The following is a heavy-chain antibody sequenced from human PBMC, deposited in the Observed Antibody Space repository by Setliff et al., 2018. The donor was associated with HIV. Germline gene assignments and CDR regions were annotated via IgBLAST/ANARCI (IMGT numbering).Heavy chain of an antibody. CDR3: ARGWGHDGFDF. CDR2: IYSSGTT. Sequence: SETLSLTCFVSGVSISDHYWGWIRQPPGKGLEWIGYIYSSGTTQYNPSVESRVTMSLDTSKNQFSLKLSSVTAADTAVYYCARGWGHDGFDFWGQGTMVTVSS. CDR1: GVSISDHY. J-gene: IGHJ3*01. V-gene: IGHV4-4*09. D-gene: IGHD6-19*01.